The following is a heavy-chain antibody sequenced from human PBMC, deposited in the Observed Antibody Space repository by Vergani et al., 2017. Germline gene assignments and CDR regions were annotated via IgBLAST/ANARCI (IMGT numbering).Heavy chain of an antibody. V-gene: IGHV3-11*05. CDR2: ISSSSSYT. J-gene: IGHJ5*02. CDR1: GFTFSDYY. CDR3: ARDRNYYGSGSPNWFDP. Sequence: QVQLVESGGGLVKPGGSLRLSCAASGFTFSDYYMSWIRQAPGKGLEWVSYISSSSSYTNYADSVKGRFTISRDNAKNSLYLQMNSLRAEDTAVYYCARDRNYYGSGSPNWFDPWGQGTLVTVSS. D-gene: IGHD3-10*01.